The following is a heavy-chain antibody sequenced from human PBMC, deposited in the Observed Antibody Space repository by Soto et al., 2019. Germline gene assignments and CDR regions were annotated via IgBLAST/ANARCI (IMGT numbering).Heavy chain of an antibody. CDR1: GFTFSSYA. CDR3: AIRYCSGGSCYFDY. Sequence: EVQLLESGGGLVQPGGSLRLSCAASGFTFSSYAMSWVRQAPGKGLEWVSAISGSGGSTYYADSVKGRFTISRDTSKNTLYLQMNSLRVEDTAVYYCAIRYCSGGSCYFDYWGQGTLVTVSS. V-gene: IGHV3-23*01. D-gene: IGHD2-15*01. J-gene: IGHJ4*02. CDR2: ISGSGGST.